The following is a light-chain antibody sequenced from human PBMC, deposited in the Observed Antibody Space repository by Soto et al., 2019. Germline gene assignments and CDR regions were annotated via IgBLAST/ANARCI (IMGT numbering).Light chain of an antibody. CDR2: GAS. CDR1: QSVSSN. J-gene: IGKJ4*01. V-gene: IGKV3-15*01. Sequence: EIVMTQSPATLSVSPGGRATLSCRASQSVSSNLAWYQQKPGQAPRLLVYGASTRATGIPARFSGSGSGTEFTHTISSLQSEDFAVYYCQQYTNWPLTFGGGAKVEIK. CDR3: QQYTNWPLT.